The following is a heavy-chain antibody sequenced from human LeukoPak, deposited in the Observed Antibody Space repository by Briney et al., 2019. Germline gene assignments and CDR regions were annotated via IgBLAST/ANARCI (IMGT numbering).Heavy chain of an antibody. Sequence: PGGSLRLSCAASGFTFSSYAMSWVRQAPGKGLEWVSAISGSGGSTYYADSVKGRFTISRDNSKNTLYLQMNSLRAEDTAVYYCAKDSSTYYYGSGSYGGSVNYWGQGTLVTVSS. V-gene: IGHV3-23*01. CDR2: ISGSGGST. J-gene: IGHJ4*02. D-gene: IGHD3-10*01. CDR1: GFTFSSYA. CDR3: AKDSSTYYYGSGSYGGSVNY.